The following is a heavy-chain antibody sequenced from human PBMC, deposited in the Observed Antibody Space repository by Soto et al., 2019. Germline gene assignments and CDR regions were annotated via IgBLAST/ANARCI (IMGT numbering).Heavy chain of an antibody. CDR3: ARFGYCSNTDCGPVGP. CDR1: GASISSGGYY. J-gene: IGHJ5*02. V-gene: IGHV4-31*03. CDR2: MYYSGTT. Sequence: QVQLQESGPGLVKLSQTLSLTCTVSGASISSGGYYWSWIRQHPGKGLEWIGYMYYSGTTYYNPSLKIRVTMSLDTSKNQFSLKLSSVAAADTAVYYCARFGYCSNTDCGPVGPWGQGILATVSS. D-gene: IGHD2-2*01.